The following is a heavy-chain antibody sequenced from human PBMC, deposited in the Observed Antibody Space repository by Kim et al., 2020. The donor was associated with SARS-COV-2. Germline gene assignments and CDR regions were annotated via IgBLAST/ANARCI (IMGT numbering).Heavy chain of an antibody. CDR3: ASDDSSGYFDY. J-gene: IGHJ4*02. Sequence: TSYNPSLKSRVTISVDRSKNQFSLKLSSVTAADTAVYYCASDDSSGYFDYWGQGTLVTVSS. CDR2: T. D-gene: IGHD3-22*01. V-gene: IGHV4-30-2*01.